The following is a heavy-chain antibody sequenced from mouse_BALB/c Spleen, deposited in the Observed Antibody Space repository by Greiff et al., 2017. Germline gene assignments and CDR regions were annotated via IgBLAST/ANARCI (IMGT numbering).Heavy chain of an antibody. V-gene: IGHV5-9-4*01. J-gene: IGHJ2*01. CDR3: ASYINYVFDY. CDR2: ISSGGSYT. D-gene: IGHD2-5*01. Sequence: EVMLVESGGGLVKPGGSLKLSCAASGFTFSSYAMSWVRQSPEKRLEWVAEISSGGSYTYYPDTVTGRFTISRDNAKNTLYLEMSSLRSEDTAMYCCASYINYVFDYWGQGTTLTVSS. CDR1: GFTFSSYA.